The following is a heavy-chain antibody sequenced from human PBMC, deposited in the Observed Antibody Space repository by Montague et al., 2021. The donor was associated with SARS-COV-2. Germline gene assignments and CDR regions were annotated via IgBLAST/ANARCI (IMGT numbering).Heavy chain of an antibody. J-gene: IGHJ4*02. CDR2: FYYTGGT. CDR1: GGSLSSNTYY. Sequence: SETLSLTCTVSGGSLSSNTYYWGWVRQPPGKGLELIGNFYYTGGTYYNPSLQSRVTISVDTSNNHFSLKLGSVTAADTSVYYCARGYDLWTGSPFDYWGQGILVTVSS. V-gene: IGHV4-39*02. CDR3: ARGYDLWTGSPFDY. D-gene: IGHD3-3*01.